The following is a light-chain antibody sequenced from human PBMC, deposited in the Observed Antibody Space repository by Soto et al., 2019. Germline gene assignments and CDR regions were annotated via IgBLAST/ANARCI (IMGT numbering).Light chain of an antibody. V-gene: IGLV2-14*01. CDR1: SSDVGGYNY. CDR3: CSYAGSDTEV. J-gene: IGLJ2*01. CDR2: EVS. Sequence: QSALTQPASVSGSPGQSITISCTGTSSDVGGYNYLSWYQQNPGKAPKVMIYEVSNRPSGVSNRFSGSKSGNTASLTISGLQAEDEADYYCCSYAGSDTEVFGGGTKLTVL.